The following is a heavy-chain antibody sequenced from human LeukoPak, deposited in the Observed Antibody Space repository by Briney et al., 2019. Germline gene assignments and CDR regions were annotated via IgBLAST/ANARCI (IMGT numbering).Heavy chain of an antibody. D-gene: IGHD1-26*01. J-gene: IGHJ4*02. CDR1: GGSISSSSYY. Sequence: PSETLSLTCTVSGGSISSSSYYWGWIRQPPGKGLEWIGSIYYSGCTYYNPSLKSRVTISVDTSKNQFSLKLSSVTAADTAVYYCARGATYSPIDYWGQGTLVTVSS. V-gene: IGHV4-39*01. CDR3: ARGATYSPIDY. CDR2: IYYSGCT.